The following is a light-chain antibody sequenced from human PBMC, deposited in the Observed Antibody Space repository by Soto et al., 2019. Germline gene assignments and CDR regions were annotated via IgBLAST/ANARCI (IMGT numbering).Light chain of an antibody. CDR2: DAP. Sequence: DIQMTQSPSTLSASVGDRVTITCRASQSISSWLAWDQQKPGKAPKLLIYDAPSLESGVPSRFSGSGSGTEFTLTISSLQPDDFATYYCQQYNSYSPLTFGGGTKVEIK. CDR3: QQYNSYSPLT. J-gene: IGKJ4*01. CDR1: QSISSW. V-gene: IGKV1-5*01.